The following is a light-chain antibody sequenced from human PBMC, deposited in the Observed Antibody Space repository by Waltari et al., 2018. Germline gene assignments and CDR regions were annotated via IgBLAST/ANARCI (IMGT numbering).Light chain of an antibody. V-gene: IGKV3-20*01. CDR2: GAS. CDR3: QQYVSLPVT. CDR1: LSVSGA. J-gene: IGKJ1*01. Sequence: EVDLTQSPGTLSLLPGERATLYCRASLSVSGALAWYQQKPGQAPRLLIYGASNRATGIPDRFSGSGSGTDFSLIISRLEPEDFAVYYCQQYVSLPVTFGQGTKVEIK.